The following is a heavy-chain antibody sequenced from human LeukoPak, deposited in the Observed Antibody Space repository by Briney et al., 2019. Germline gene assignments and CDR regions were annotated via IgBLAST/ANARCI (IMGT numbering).Heavy chain of an antibody. CDR1: GYTFSSCA. V-gene: IGHV7-4-1*02. Sequence: ASVKVSCKASGYTFSSCAINWVRQAPGQGLEYMGWIDTNTGSPTFAQGFTGRYVFSLDTSVSTAYLQISSLKAEDTTVYYCAIHLSDSSGYFSYWGQGALVTVSS. D-gene: IGHD3-22*01. CDR3: AIHLSDSSGYFSY. J-gene: IGHJ4*02. CDR2: IDTNTGSP.